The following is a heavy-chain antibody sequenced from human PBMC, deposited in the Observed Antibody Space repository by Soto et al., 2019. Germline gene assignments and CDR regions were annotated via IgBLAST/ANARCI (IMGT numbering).Heavy chain of an antibody. J-gene: IGHJ4*02. CDR2: VNPHTGGT. V-gene: IGHV1-2*02. D-gene: IGHD6-13*01. Sequence: ASVKVSFKTSGYTFIGYYLNWVRQAPGQGLEWMGWVNPHTGGTHYAQKFDGRVTMTRDTSTYTAYMELSGLKFDDTATYFCARVMAYEQQLVPFDYSGQGTLVTVSS. CDR1: GYTFIGYY. CDR3: ARVMAYEQQLVPFDY.